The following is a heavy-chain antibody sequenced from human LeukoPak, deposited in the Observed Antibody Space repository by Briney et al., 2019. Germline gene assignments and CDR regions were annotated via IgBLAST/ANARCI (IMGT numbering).Heavy chain of an antibody. J-gene: IGHJ4*02. CDR3: ARDYSSSNFDY. V-gene: IGHV3-74*01. D-gene: IGHD6-13*01. CDR2: INSDGSST. Sequence: GGSLRLSCAASGFTFSSYWMHWVRQAPGKGLVWVSRINSDGSSTSYADSVKGRFTISRDNAKNSLYLQMNSLRAEDTAVYYCARDYSSSNFDYWGQGTLVTVSS. CDR1: GFTFSSYW.